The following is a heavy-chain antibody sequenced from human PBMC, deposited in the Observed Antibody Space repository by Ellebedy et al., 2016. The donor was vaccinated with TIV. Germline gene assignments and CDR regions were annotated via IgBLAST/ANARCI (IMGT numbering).Heavy chain of an antibody. J-gene: IGHJ4*02. Sequence: PGGSLRLSCAASGFTFSSYCMSWVRQAPGKGLEWVANIKIDGSEKNYVDYVKGRFTIFRDNAKYSLYLQMNSLRDEDTAVYYCAAGYSGGLYGIDYWGQGTLVIVSS. CDR2: IKIDGSEK. V-gene: IGHV3-7*01. CDR3: AAGYSGGLYGIDY. D-gene: IGHD6-19*01. CDR1: GFTFSSYC.